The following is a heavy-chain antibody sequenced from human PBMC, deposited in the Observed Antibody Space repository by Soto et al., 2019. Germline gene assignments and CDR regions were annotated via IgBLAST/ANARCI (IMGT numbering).Heavy chain of an antibody. CDR2: IRPDGNEI. CDR3: ARDRAPGQYLGYAS. Sequence: EVQLVESGGGLVQPGGSLRLSCAVSGLTFGNFWFSWVRRAPGKGLEWVANIRPDGNEIHYVDSVKGRFTISRDKPANSPYLQMNSLRLEDTAMYYCARDRAPGQYLGYASWGQGDPVTVSS. J-gene: IGHJ5*02. V-gene: IGHV3-7*01. CDR1: GLTFGNFW. D-gene: IGHD5-12*01.